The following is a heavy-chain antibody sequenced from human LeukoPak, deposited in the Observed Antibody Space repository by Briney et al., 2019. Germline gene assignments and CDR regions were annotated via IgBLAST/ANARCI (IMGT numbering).Heavy chain of an antibody. CDR3: ANWRRGHYYGSGTEPDY. Sequence: AGGPLRLPCAASGFSFSVYWMHWGRQAPGKGPVWVSRIKTDGSITDYADSLKCRFTISRDNSKKTLYMQMNSLRREDTAIYYCANWRRGHYYGSGTEPDYWGQGTLVTVSS. CDR1: GFSFSVYW. J-gene: IGHJ4*02. D-gene: IGHD3-10*01. V-gene: IGHV3-74*01. CDR2: IKTDGSIT.